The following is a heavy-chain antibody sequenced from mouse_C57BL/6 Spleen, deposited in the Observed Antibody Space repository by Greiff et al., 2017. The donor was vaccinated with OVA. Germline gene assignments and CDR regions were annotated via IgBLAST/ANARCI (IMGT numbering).Heavy chain of an antibody. CDR3: ARRDYSNYGGAMDY. J-gene: IGHJ4*01. D-gene: IGHD2-5*01. V-gene: IGHV1-82*01. CDR2: IYPGDGDT. Sequence: VQVVESGPELVKPGASVKISCKASGYAFSSSWMNWVKQRPGKGLEWIGRIYPGDGDTNYNGKFKGKATLTADKSSSTAYMQLSSLTSEDSAVYFCARRDYSNYGGAMDYWGQGTSVTVSS. CDR1: GYAFSSSW.